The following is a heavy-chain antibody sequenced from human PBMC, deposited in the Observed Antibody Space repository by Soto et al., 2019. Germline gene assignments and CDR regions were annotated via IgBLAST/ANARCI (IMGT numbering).Heavy chain of an antibody. J-gene: IGHJ4*02. D-gene: IGHD3-3*02. V-gene: IGHV4-34*01. Sequence: SETLSLTCAVYGGSFSGYHWSWIRQPPGKGLEWIGEINHSGGTNYNPSLKSRVTISVDTSRKQFFLILSSVTAADTAMYYCARVSFTRDFDYWGQGTLVTVSS. CDR3: ARVSFTRDFDY. CDR2: INHSGGT. CDR1: GGSFSGYH.